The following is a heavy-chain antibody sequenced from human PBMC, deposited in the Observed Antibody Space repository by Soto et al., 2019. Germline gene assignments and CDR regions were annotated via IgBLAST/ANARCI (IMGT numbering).Heavy chain of an antibody. D-gene: IGHD2-8*01. CDR1: GGSISSSSYY. CDR2: IYYSGSP. Sequence: PSETLSLTCTVSGGSISSSSYYWGWIRQPPGKGLEWIGSIYYSGSPYYNPSLKSRVTISVDTSKNQFSLKLSSVTAADTAVYYCAREDIVLLVYAREVFDIWGQGTMVTVSS. CDR3: AREDIVLLVYAREVFDI. V-gene: IGHV4-39*02. J-gene: IGHJ3*02.